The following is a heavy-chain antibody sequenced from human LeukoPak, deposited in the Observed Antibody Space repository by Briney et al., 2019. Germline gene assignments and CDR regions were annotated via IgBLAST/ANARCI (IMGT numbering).Heavy chain of an antibody. Sequence: SETLSLTCTVSGGSISSSSYYWGWIRQPPGKGLEWIGSIYYSGSTYYNPSLKSRVTISVDTSKNQFSLKLSSVTAADTAVYYCARGRVGYSYGADFDYWGQGTLVTVSS. CDR2: IYYSGST. D-gene: IGHD5-18*01. V-gene: IGHV4-39*07. CDR1: GGSISSSSYY. J-gene: IGHJ4*02. CDR3: ARGRVGYSYGADFDY.